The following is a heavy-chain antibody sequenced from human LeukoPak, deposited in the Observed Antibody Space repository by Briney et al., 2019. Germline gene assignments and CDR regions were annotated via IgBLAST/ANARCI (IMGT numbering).Heavy chain of an antibody. Sequence: GGSLRLSCAASGFTSSTYAMSWVRQAPGKGLEWVSGISSSGSGDNTYYADSIKGRFTISRDNSKNTLYLQMNSLRADDTAVYYCAKDQGDFWSGSDYWGQGTLVTVSS. CDR3: AKDQGDFWSGSDY. J-gene: IGHJ4*02. CDR1: GFTSSTYA. V-gene: IGHV3-23*01. CDR2: ISSSGSGDNT. D-gene: IGHD3-3*01.